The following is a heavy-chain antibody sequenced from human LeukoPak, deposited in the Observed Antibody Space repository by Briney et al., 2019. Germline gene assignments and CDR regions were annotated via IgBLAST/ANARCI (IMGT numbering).Heavy chain of an antibody. CDR1: GFTFSTYA. D-gene: IGHD3-22*01. J-gene: IGHJ4*02. Sequence: GGSLRLSCAASGFTFSTYAMSWVRQAPGKGLEWVSAISGSGGSTNYADSVKGRVTVSRDNSKSTLYLQMNSLRAEDTAVYYCAKSSYYDSSGYYREYYFDYWGQGTLATVSS. CDR2: ISGSGGST. CDR3: AKSSYYDSSGYYREYYFDY. V-gene: IGHV3-23*01.